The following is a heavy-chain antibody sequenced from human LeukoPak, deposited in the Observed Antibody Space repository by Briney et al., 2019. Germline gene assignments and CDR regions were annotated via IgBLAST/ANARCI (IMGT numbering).Heavy chain of an antibody. V-gene: IGHV4-34*01. D-gene: IGHD2-2*01. J-gene: IGHJ3*02. CDR2: INHSGST. CDR3: ARGNCSSTSCYQGAFDI. CDR1: GGSFSGYY. Sequence: SETLSLTCAVSGGSFSGYYWSWIRQPPGKGLEWIGEINHSGSTNYNPSLKSRVTISVDTSKNQFSLKLSSVTAADTAVYYCARGNCSSTSCYQGAFDIWGQGTMVTVSA.